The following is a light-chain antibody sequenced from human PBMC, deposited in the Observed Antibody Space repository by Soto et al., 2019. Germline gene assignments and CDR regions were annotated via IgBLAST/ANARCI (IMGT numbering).Light chain of an antibody. J-gene: IGKJ4*01. CDR3: QPRSNLPLT. CDR2: DAS. Sequence: EIVLTQSPATLSLSPGERATLSCRASQSVSSYLAWYQQKPGQAPRLLIYDASNRATGIPSRFSGSGSGTDFTLTISSLEPEDCAFYSSQPRSNLPLTFGGGTKVEIK. V-gene: IGKV3-11*01. CDR1: QSVSSY.